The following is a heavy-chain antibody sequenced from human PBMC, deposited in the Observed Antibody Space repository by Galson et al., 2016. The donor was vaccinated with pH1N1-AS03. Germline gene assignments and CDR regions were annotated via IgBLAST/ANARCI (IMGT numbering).Heavy chain of an antibody. CDR3: SIYGGYPEY. CDR1: GFTFGDYA. CDR2: IRSKSYGGTT. J-gene: IGHJ4*02. D-gene: IGHD5-18*01. V-gene: IGHV3-49*03. Sequence: SLRLSCAASGFTFGDYAMSWFRQAPGKGLEWVGFIRSKSYGGTTEYAASVKGRFSISGDDSDSIVYLQMNCLKIEVTAVYYCSIYGGYPEYWGQGNLVTVSS.